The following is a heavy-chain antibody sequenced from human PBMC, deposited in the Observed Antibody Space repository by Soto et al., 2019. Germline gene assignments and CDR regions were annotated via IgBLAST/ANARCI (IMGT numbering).Heavy chain of an antibody. CDR3: ARPDYYYDSRGYYGY. V-gene: IGHV3-30-3*01. Sequence: PGGSLRLSCAASGFTYSTYTMHWVRQAPGKGLEWVAVISYDGNNKFYADSVKGRFTISRDSTKQTLYLQMNSLRPDDTAMYYCARPDYYYDSRGYYGYWGQGTLVTVSS. D-gene: IGHD3-22*01. CDR1: GFTYSTYT. CDR2: ISYDGNNK. J-gene: IGHJ4*02.